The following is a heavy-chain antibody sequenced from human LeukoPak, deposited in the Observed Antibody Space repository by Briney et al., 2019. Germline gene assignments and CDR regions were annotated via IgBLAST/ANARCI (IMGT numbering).Heavy chain of an antibody. CDR2: ISGGGGST. CDR3: AKDFSNLYFGMDV. CDR1: GFTFSSYW. V-gene: IGHV3-23*01. J-gene: IGHJ6*02. Sequence: GGSLRLSCAASGFTFSSYWMNWARQAPGKGLEWVSTISGGGGSTYYADSVKGRFTISRDNSKNTLYLQMIILRAEDTAVYYCAKDFSNLYFGMDVWGQGTTVTVSS.